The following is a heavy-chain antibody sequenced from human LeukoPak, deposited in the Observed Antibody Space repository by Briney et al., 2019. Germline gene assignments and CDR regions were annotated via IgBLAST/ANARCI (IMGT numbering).Heavy chain of an antibody. J-gene: IGHJ3*02. CDR3: ARVGIEAFDI. Sequence: SETLSLTCTVSGGSISSGGYYWSWIRQHPGKGLEWIGYIYYSGGTYYNPSLKSRVTISVDTSKNQFSLKLSSVTAADTAVYYCARVGIEAFDIWGQGTMVTVSS. CDR2: IYYSGGT. V-gene: IGHV4-31*03. CDR1: GGSISSGGYY.